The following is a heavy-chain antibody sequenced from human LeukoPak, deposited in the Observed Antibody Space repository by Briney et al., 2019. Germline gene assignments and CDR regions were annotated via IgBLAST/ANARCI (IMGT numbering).Heavy chain of an antibody. D-gene: IGHD3-9*01. CDR2: IYYTGST. Sequence: SETLSLTCTVSGGSISTYYWSWIRQPPGKGLEWIGYIYYTGSTSYNPSLKSRVTMSLDTSKNQFSLRLTSVTAADTAVYFCARRRIDWLFDYWGQGTLVTVSS. J-gene: IGHJ4*02. V-gene: IGHV4-59*12. CDR3: ARRRIDWLFDY. CDR1: GGSISTYY.